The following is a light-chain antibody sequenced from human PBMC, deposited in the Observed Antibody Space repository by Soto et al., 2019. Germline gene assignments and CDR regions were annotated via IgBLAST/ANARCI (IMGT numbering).Light chain of an antibody. V-gene: IGKV3-20*01. Sequence: ELVLTQSPGTLSLSPGGRATLSCRASQSVSSSYLAWYQQKPGQAPRLLIYGASTRATGVPARFSGSGSGTEFTLTISSLQSEDFAVYYCQQFSSYPLTFGGGTKVDIK. J-gene: IGKJ4*01. CDR1: QSVSSSY. CDR3: QQFSSYPLT. CDR2: GAS.